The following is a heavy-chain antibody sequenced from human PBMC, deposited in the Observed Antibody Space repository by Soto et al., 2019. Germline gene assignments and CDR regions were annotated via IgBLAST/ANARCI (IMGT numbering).Heavy chain of an antibody. D-gene: IGHD3-3*01. J-gene: IGHJ4*02. CDR3: SCPVRWSGYYIAFDY. CDR2: IIPIFVTI. V-gene: IGHV1-69*01. Sequence: QVQLLQSGAEVKKPGSSLKVSCKASGATFSSFAFSWVRQAPGQGLEWMGVIIPIFVTIKFARKFQGRVTLTADASTGTAYMELDRLTTEDTAVYDCSCPVRWSGYYIAFDYWGQGTLVIVSS. CDR1: GATFSSFA.